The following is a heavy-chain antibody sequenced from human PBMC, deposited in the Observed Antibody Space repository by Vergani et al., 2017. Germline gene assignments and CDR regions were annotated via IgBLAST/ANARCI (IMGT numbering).Heavy chain of an antibody. D-gene: IGHD2-2*01. CDR2: ISSSSSYR. V-gene: IGHV3-21*01. CDR1: GFTFGSHS. CDR3: ASGVPGYQLATQYFQH. Sequence: EVQLVESGGGLVKPGGALRISCVASGFTFGSHSMNWVRPASGKGLEWVSFISSSSSYRYYAESVKGRFTISRDNGEYSLLLQMNSLRPEETAVYYCASGVPGYQLATQYFQHWGQGTLVTVSS. J-gene: IGHJ1*01.